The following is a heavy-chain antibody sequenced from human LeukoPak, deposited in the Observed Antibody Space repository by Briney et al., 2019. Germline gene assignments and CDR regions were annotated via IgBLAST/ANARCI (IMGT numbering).Heavy chain of an antibody. CDR2: IIPIFGTA. D-gene: IGHD2-21*02. J-gene: IGHJ4*02. Sequence: SVKVSCKASGGTFSSYAISWVRQAPGQGLEWMGGIIPIFGTANYAQKFQGRVTITADESTSTAYMELSSLRSEDTAVYYCASNGDCLDLFDYWGQGTLVTVSS. CDR1: GGTFSSYA. V-gene: IGHV1-69*13. CDR3: ASNGDCLDLFDY.